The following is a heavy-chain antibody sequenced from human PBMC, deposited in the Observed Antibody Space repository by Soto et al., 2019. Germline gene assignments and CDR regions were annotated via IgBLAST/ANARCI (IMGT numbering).Heavy chain of an antibody. J-gene: IGHJ6*01. D-gene: IGHD2-15*01. CDR2: ISGSGGST. V-gene: IGHV3-23*01. CDR3: AKYRCRSEAYRLEV. CDR1: GFTFSSYA. Sequence: GGSLRLSCAASGFTFSSYAMSWVRQAPGKGLEWVSAISGSGGSTYYADSVKGRFTISRDNSKNTLYLQMNSLRAEDTAVYYCAKYRCRSEAYRLEVRGQGTTVSVYS.